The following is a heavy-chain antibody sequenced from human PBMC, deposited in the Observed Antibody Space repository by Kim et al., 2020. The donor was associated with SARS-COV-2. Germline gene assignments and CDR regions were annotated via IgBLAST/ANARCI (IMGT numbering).Heavy chain of an antibody. CDR1: GYTFTSYA. J-gene: IGHJ5*02. V-gene: IGHV7-4-1*02. D-gene: IGHD2-15*01. CDR2: INTNTGNP. CDR3: ARGEYCSGGSCYPPNWFDP. Sequence: ASVKVSCKASGYTFTSYAMNWVRQAPGQGLEWMGWINTNTGNPTYAQGFTGRFVFSLDTSVSTAYLQISSLKAEDTAVYYCARGEYCSGGSCYPPNWFDPWGQGTLVTVSS.